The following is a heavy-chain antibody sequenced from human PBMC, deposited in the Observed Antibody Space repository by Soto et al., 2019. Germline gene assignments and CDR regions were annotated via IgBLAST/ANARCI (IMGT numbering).Heavy chain of an antibody. J-gene: IGHJ5*02. Sequence: QLQLQESGPGLVKPSETLSLICSVSGVSISGSSYYWGWIRQPPGKGLEWIGSIYYSGQTYYNPSLKSLVTISIDRSKNQFFLNLTSVTATDTAIYYCARHGSSWGQGTLVTVSS. V-gene: IGHV4-39*01. CDR2: IYYSGQT. CDR3: ARHGSS. CDR1: GVSISGSSYY.